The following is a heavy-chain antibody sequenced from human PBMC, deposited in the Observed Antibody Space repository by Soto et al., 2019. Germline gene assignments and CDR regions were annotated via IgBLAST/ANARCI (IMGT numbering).Heavy chain of an antibody. Sequence: GESLKISCKGSGYSFTSYWIGWVRQMPGKGLEWLGIIYPGDSDTRYRPSFQGQVTISVDKSITTAYLQWSSLKASDTAMYYCATLRADCSGDSCYSYYFDYWGQGTLVTVSS. V-gene: IGHV5-51*01. J-gene: IGHJ4*02. CDR3: ATLRADCSGDSCYSYYFDY. CDR2: IYPGDSDT. D-gene: IGHD2-15*01. CDR1: GYSFTSYW.